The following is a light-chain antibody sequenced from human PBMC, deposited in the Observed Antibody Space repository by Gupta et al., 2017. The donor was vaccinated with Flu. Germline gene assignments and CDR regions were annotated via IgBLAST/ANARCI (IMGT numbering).Light chain of an antibody. V-gene: IGKV1-5*03. Sequence: PSTLSASVGDRVTITCRASQSISSWLAWYQQKPGKPPKLLIYMASTLETGVPSRFGGSGSGTEFTLTISSLQPDDFATYYCQQENSYSWTFGQGTKVEIK. CDR3: QQENSYSWT. J-gene: IGKJ1*01. CDR2: MAS. CDR1: QSISSW.